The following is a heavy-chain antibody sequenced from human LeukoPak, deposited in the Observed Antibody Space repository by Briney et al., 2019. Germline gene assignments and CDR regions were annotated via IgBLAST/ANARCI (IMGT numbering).Heavy chain of an antibody. Sequence: GGSLRLSCSASGFTFAQYTMHWVRQAPGKGLEWVSLISWDGGSANYADSVKGRFTISRDNSKNSLYLQMNSLRTEDTALYYCAKEGGYWGQGTLVTVSS. CDR1: GFTFAQYT. CDR2: ISWDGGSA. CDR3: AKEGGY. V-gene: IGHV3-43*01. J-gene: IGHJ4*02.